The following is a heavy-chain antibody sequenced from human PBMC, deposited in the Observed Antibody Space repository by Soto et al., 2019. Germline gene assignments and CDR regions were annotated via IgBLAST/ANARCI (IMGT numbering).Heavy chain of an antibody. CDR3: ARARLRAVYAFDI. D-gene: IGHD5-12*01. J-gene: IGHJ3*02. Sequence: PLSLTCTGSGGSVSSGAYYWTWIRQRPGKGREWIGYIYYSGITYYSPSLKSRLSISLDTSKNQFSLRLSSVTAADTAMYYCARARLRAVYAFDIWGQGTMVTVSS. CDR2: IYYSGIT. CDR1: GGSVSSGAYY. V-gene: IGHV4-31*03.